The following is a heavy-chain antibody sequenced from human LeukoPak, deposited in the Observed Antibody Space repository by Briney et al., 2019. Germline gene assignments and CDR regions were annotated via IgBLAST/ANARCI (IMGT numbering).Heavy chain of an antibody. D-gene: IGHD4-17*01. CDR2: IYISGST. Sequence: PSQTLSLTCTVSGGSISSASYHWSWIRQPAGKGLEWIGRIYISGSTNYKSSLKSRVTISVDTSKNQFSLKLSSVTAADTAVYYCAREREGPYGYLDYWGQGTLVTVSS. V-gene: IGHV4-61*02. J-gene: IGHJ4*02. CDR1: GGSISSASYH. CDR3: AREREGPYGYLDY.